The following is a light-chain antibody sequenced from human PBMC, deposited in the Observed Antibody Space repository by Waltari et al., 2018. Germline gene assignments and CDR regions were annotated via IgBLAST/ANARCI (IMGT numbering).Light chain of an antibody. CDR3: AAWDDRLFGPV. J-gene: IGLJ1*01. CDR2: GNY. V-gene: IGLV1-44*01. Sequence: QSALTQPPSTSGTPVQRGTISSSGSNSNIGVNTVNWQQVPPGTAPKLLIYGNYQRPSGVPDRFSASKSGSSASLAISGLQSEDEADYYCAAWDDRLFGPVFGTGTEVTVL. CDR1: NSNIGVNT.